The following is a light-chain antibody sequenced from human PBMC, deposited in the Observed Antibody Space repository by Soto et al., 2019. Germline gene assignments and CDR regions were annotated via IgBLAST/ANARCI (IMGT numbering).Light chain of an antibody. CDR3: CSYAGTSLV. Sequence: QSVLTQPASVSGSPGQSIPISCTGTSSDVGTYNLVSWYQHHPGKAPKLLIYEGNKRPSGVSDRFSGSKSGNTASLTISGLRSEDEADYYCCSYAGTSLVFGGGTQLTVL. J-gene: IGLJ2*01. CDR2: EGN. V-gene: IGLV2-23*01. CDR1: SSDVGTYNL.